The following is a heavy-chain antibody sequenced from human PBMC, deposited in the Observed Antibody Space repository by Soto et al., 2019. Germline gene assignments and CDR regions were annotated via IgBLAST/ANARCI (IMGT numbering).Heavy chain of an antibody. J-gene: IGHJ4*02. V-gene: IGHV3-64*01. CDR1: GFTFSSYA. Sequence: LRLSCAASGFTFSSYAMHWVRQAPGKGLEYVSAISSNGGSTYYANSVKGRFTISRDNSKNTLYLQMGSLRAEDMAVYYCARAAHYYGSGSYFDYWGQGTLVTVSS. CDR2: ISSNGGST. D-gene: IGHD3-10*01. CDR3: ARAAHYYGSGSYFDY.